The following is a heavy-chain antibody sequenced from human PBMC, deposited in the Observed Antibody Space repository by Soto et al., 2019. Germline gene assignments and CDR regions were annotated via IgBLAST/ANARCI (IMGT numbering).Heavy chain of an antibody. V-gene: IGHV3-11*06. D-gene: IGHD2-21*01. CDR1: GFPFSDYY. CDR3: ARGGGGGLFEH. CDR2: ISPKSTYR. Sequence: GGSLRLSCATSGFPFSDYYMSWIRQAPGKGLEWLSHISPKSTYRNYADSVKGRFTISRDNTKSSRCLQMNSLGVEDTAVYYCARGGGGGLFEHWGQGVLVTVSS. J-gene: IGHJ4*02.